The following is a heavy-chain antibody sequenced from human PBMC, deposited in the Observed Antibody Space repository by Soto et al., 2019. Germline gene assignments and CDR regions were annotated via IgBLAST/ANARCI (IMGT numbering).Heavy chain of an antibody. J-gene: IGHJ2*01. V-gene: IGHV3-9*01. CDR1: GFTFDDYA. CDR3: AKCMAWSSSWSWDANWYFDL. Sequence: EVQLVESGGGLVQPGRSPRLSCAASGFTFDDYAMHWVRQAPGKGLEWVSGISWNSGSIGYADSVKGRFTISRDNAKNSLYLQMNSLRAEDTCLYYCAKCMAWSSSWSWDANWYFDLWGRGTLFTVFS. CDR2: ISWNSGSI. D-gene: IGHD6-13*01.